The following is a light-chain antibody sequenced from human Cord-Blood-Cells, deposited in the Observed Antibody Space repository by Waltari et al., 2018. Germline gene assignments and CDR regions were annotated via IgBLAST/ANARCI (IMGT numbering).Light chain of an antibody. J-gene: IGLJ2*01. V-gene: IGLV2-11*01. CDR3: CSYAGSYTFHVV. CDR1: SSDVGGSNY. CDR2: DVS. Sequence: QSALTQPRSVSGSPGPSVTIPCTGTSSDVGGSNYVSWYQQHPGKAPKLLIYDVSKRPSGVPDRFSGSKSGNTASLTISGLQAEDEADYYCCSYAGSYTFHVVFGGGTKLTVL.